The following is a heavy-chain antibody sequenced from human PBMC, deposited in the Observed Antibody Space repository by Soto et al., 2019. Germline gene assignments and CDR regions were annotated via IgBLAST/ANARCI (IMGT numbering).Heavy chain of an antibody. D-gene: IGHD3-10*01. Sequence: QVQLVQSGAEVKKPGASVKVSCQASGYTFTSYDISWVRQAPGQGLEWMGWMNPSGGNTGYAQKFQGRVTMTRTTSTSTAYMEMSSLTSEETAVYYCARNYYGSGRPFDSWGQGTLVTVSS. J-gene: IGHJ4*02. V-gene: IGHV1-8*01. CDR2: MNPSGGNT. CDR1: GYTFTSYD. CDR3: ARNYYGSGRPFDS.